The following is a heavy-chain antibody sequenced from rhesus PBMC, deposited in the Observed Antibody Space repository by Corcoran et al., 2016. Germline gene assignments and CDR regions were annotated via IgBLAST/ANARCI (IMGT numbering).Heavy chain of an antibody. D-gene: IGHD2-21*01. CDR2: IDGGGRST. CDR1: GGSISDSYY. V-gene: IGHV4S18*01. CDR3: AREVVAMGFDY. Sequence: QVQLQESGPGLVKPSETLSLTCTVSGGSISDSYYWNWIRQPPGRGLEGMGRIDGGGRSTIYNPSLKSRVTISKDTSKNQFSLKLSSMTAADTAVYYCAREVVAMGFDYWGQGVLVTVSS. J-gene: IGHJ4*01.